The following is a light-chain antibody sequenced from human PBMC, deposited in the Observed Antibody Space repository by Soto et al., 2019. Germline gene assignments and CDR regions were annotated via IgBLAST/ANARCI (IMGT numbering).Light chain of an antibody. CDR1: QGISSH. V-gene: IGKV1-39*01. CDR3: QQGYSTPQT. J-gene: IGKJ1*01. CDR2: AAS. Sequence: DIQKTQSPSSLSASAGDRVTITCRASQGISSHLNWYQQKPGKAPKLLIYAASSLQSGVPSRFSGSGSGTDFTLTINSLQPEDFATYYCQQGYSTPQTFGQGTKVEIK.